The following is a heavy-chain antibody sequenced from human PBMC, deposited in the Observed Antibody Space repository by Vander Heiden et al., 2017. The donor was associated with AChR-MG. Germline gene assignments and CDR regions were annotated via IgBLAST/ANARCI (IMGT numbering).Heavy chain of an antibody. D-gene: IGHD2-2*01. CDR2: ISWDGGST. CDR1: GPTLGASP. J-gene: IGHJ6*03. V-gene: IGHV3-43*01. Sequence: EVHLVESGVVVVQRGGSLRLSCPAPGPTLGASPMHGVRQAHGKGLEWVSVISWDGGSTYYEDSVKSRFTISRDNSKNSLYLQKNSLRTEDTALYYCAKGCGSTSCYEYYYYYYMDVWGKGTTVTVSS. CDR3: AKGCGSTSCYEYYYYYYMDV.